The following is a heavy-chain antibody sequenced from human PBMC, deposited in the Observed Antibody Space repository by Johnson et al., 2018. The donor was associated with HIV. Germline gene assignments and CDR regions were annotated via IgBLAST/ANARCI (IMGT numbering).Heavy chain of an antibody. CDR3: ARDVAAAKMDAFDT. CDR2: MSYDGSFQ. D-gene: IGHD6-25*01. CDR1: GFTFSSYW. Sequence: QVQLVESGGGVVQPGRSLRLSCAASGFTFSSYWMSWVRQAPWKGLEWVSGMSYDGSFQDYADSVRGRFTISRDNSRSTLFLEMINLRDEDTALYYCARDVAAAKMDAFDTWGQGTMVIVSS. J-gene: IGHJ3*02. V-gene: IGHV3-30*03.